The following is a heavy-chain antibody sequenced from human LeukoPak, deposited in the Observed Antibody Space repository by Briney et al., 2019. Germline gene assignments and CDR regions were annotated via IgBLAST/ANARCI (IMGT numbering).Heavy chain of an antibody. J-gene: IGHJ4*02. CDR3: AKSRIVLVHYFDY. CDR2: ISGGVGTT. CDR1: GFTFDDYA. V-gene: IGHV3-23*01. Sequence: GGSLRLSCAASGFTFDDYATHWVRQAPGKGLEWVSGISGGVGTTYYVDSVKGRFTISRDNSKNTLHLQMNSLRAEDTAVYYCAKSRIVLVHYFDYWGQGTLVTVSS. D-gene: IGHD1-26*01.